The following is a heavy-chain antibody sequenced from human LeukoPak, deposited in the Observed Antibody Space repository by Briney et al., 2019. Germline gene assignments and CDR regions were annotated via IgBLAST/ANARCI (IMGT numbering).Heavy chain of an antibody. CDR3: ARVPVLLRYFDWLPSHFDY. V-gene: IGHV4-31*03. J-gene: IGHJ4*02. Sequence: PSETLSLTCTVSGGSLSSGGYYWGWVRQHPGKGLEWIGYIYYSGSTYYNPSLKSRVTISVDTSKNQFSLKLSSVTAADTAVYYCARVPVLLRYFDWLPSHFDYWGQGTLVTVSS. CDR2: IYYSGST. CDR1: GGSLSSGGYY. D-gene: IGHD3-9*01.